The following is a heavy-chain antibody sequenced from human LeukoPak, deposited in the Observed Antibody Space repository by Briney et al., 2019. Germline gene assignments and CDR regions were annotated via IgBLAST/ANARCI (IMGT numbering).Heavy chain of an antibody. CDR3: ARDVARQQLVTYYYYGMDV. CDR1: GGSISSGDYY. J-gene: IGHJ6*02. Sequence: MASETLSLTCTVSGGSISSGDYYWSWIRQHPGKGLEWIGYIYYSGSTYYNPSLKSRVTISVDTSENQFSLKLSSVTAADTAVYYCARDVARQQLVTYYYYGMDVWGQGTTVTVSS. D-gene: IGHD6-13*01. V-gene: IGHV4-31*03. CDR2: IYYSGST.